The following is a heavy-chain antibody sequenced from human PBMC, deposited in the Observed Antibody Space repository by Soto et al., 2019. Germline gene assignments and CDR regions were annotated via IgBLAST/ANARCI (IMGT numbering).Heavy chain of an antibody. CDR1: GFTFSSYW. V-gene: IGHV3-74*01. Sequence: QPGGSLRLSCAASGFTFSSYWMHWVRQAPGKGLVWVSRINNDDSSTTYADSVKGRFTISRDNAKNALYLQMNSLRAEDTAIYYCAALVDGIGDFDYWGQGILVTVSS. J-gene: IGHJ4*02. CDR2: INNDDSST. CDR3: AALVDGIGDFDY. D-gene: IGHD6-19*01.